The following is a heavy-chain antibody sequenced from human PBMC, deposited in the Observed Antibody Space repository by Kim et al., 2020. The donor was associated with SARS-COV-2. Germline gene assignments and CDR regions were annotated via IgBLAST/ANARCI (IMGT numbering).Heavy chain of an antibody. CDR3: AKHQYFDGNYYYYAMDV. CDR2: IYSGGSST. CDR1: GFTFSSYA. D-gene: IGHD3-9*01. J-gene: IGHJ6*02. V-gene: IGHV3-23*03. Sequence: GGSLRLSCAASGFTFSSYAMSWVRQATGKGLEWVSVIYSGGSSTYYADSVKGRFTISRDNSKNTLYLQMNSLRAEDTAVYYCAKHQYFDGNYYYYAMDVWGQGTTVTVSS.